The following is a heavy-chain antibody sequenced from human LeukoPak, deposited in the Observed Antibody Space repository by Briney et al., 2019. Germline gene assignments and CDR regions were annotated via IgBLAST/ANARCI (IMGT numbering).Heavy chain of an antibody. CDR1: GFPFNGFE. D-gene: IGHD2-2*01. CDR2: ISSSGTDV. Sequence: GGSLRLSCAASGFPFNGFEMNWVRQAPGKGLEWVSLISSSGTDVFYADSVRGRFTISRDDGKNLLFLQMTKLRVEDTGVYYCAKERPLVGALDLWGQGTVVTVSS. CDR3: AKERPLVGALDL. J-gene: IGHJ4*02. V-gene: IGHV3-48*03.